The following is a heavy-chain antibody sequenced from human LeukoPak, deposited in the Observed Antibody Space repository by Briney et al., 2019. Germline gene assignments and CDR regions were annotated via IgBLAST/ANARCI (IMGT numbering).Heavy chain of an antibody. CDR2: INSDETIT. D-gene: IGHD6-19*01. J-gene: IGHJ6*03. Sequence: PSETLSLTCTVSGYSIGSGYYWGWIRQPPGKGLEWVSHINSDETITTYADSVKGRFTISRDNAKNTLYLQMNSLRVEDTAVYYCARAPAIPVAGTYYYYYYMDVWGKGTTVTISS. CDR1: GYSIGSGYY. CDR3: ARAPAIPVAGTYYYYYYMDV. V-gene: IGHV3-74*01.